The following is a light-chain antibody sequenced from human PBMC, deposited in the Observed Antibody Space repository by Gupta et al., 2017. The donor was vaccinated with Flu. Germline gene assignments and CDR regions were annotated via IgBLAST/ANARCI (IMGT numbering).Light chain of an antibody. CDR3: CAVAHSSTFV. V-gene: IGLV2-23*03. CDR2: EGD. Sequence: STIACTGTNTEIGSNKLVCCHQQHPHKPPNLLFYEGDRRPAGVSIRFSDSEYGSAASLTTSGHQGEDEADYHCCAVAHSSTFVFGGGTKMTVL. CDR1: NTEIGSNKL. J-gene: IGLJ2*01.